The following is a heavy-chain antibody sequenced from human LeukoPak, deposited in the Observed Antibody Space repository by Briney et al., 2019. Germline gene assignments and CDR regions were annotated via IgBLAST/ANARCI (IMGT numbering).Heavy chain of an antibody. CDR3: ARASYYDFWSGYTTINWFDP. CDR2: ISAYNGNT. Sequence: ASVKVSCKASGYTFTSYGISWVRQAPGQGLEWMGWISAYNGNTNYAQKLQGRVTMTTDTSTSTAYMELRSLRSDDTAVYYCARASYYDFWSGYTTINWFDPWGQGTLVTVSS. J-gene: IGHJ5*02. CDR1: GYTFTSYG. D-gene: IGHD3-3*01. V-gene: IGHV1-18*01.